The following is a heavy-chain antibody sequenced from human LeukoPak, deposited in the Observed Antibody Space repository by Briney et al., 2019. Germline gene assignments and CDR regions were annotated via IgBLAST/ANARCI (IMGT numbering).Heavy chain of an antibody. D-gene: IGHD3-22*01. Sequence: ASVKVSCKASGYTFTGYYMHWVRQAPGQGLEWMGWINPNSGGTNYVQTVQVRVTMTRDTSISTASMELSRLRSDDTAVYYCASNEYYDTSGYYYSGNVFYIWGQGTMVTVSS. CDR3: ASNEYYDTSGYYYSGNVFYI. J-gene: IGHJ3*02. V-gene: IGHV1-2*02. CDR2: INPNSGGT. CDR1: GYTFTGYY.